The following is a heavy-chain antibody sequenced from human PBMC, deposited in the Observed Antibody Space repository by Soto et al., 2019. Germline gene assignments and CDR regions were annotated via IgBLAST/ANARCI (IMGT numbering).Heavy chain of an antibody. Sequence: PGGSLRLSCAASGFTFSSYGMHWVRQAPGKGLEWVAVISYDGSNKYYADSVKGRFTISRDNSKNTLYLQMNSLRAEDTAVYYCAKDKDSGSYLLSNWFDPWGQGTLVTVSS. V-gene: IGHV3-30*18. CDR1: GFTFSSYG. D-gene: IGHD1-26*01. CDR2: ISYDGSNK. J-gene: IGHJ5*02. CDR3: AKDKDSGSYLLSNWFDP.